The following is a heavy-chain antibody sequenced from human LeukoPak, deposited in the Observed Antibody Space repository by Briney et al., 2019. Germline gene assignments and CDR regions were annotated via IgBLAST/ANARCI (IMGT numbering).Heavy chain of an antibody. CDR2: IYYSGNI. V-gene: IGHV4-39*01. J-gene: IGHJ4*02. D-gene: IGHD3-10*01. CDR1: GGSISSSNYY. Sequence: SETLSLTCTVSGGSISSSNYYWGWIRQPPGKGLEWIGNIYYSGNIYYNPSLKSRVTISVDTSKNQFSLKLSSVTAADTAVYYCARLPYYYGSGRPFDYWGQGTLVTVSS. CDR3: ARLPYYYGSGRPFDY.